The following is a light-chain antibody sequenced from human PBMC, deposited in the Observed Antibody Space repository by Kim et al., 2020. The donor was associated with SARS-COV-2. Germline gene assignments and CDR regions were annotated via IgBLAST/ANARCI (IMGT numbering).Light chain of an antibody. V-gene: IGLV1-51*01. J-gene: IGLJ3*02. Sequence: GQKVPISCSGSSSNIGNNDVSWYQQVPGTAPKLLIYDNNKRPSGIPDRFSGSKSGTSATLGITGLQTGDEADYYCGTWDSSLSAGVFGGGTQLTVL. CDR1: SSNIGNND. CDR2: DNN. CDR3: GTWDSSLSAGV.